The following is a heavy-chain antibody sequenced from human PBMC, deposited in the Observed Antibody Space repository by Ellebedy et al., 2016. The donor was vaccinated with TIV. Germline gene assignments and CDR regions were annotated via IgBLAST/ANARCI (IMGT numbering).Heavy chain of an antibody. CDR2: ISPYNGDT. D-gene: IGHD4-17*01. V-gene: IGHV1-18*01. Sequence: AASVKVSCKASGYTFTSYGITWVRQAPGQGLEWMGWISPYNGDTNYAQKFQGRLTMTTDTFTGTAYMELRSLRSDDTAVYYCARDRGYGDGTFGYWGQGTLVTVSS. CDR3: ARDRGYGDGTFGY. CDR1: GYTFTSYG. J-gene: IGHJ4*02.